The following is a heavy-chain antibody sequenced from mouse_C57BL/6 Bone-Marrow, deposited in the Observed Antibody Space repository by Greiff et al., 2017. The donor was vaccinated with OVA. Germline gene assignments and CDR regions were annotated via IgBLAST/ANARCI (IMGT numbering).Heavy chain of an antibody. Sequence: VQLQQSGPELVKPGASVKISCKASGYTFTDYYMNWVKQSHGKSLEWIGEINPNNGGTSYNQKLKGKATLTVDKSSSTAYMELRSLTSEDSALYYCARGTMAYYFDYWGQGTTLTVSS. V-gene: IGHV1-26*01. J-gene: IGHJ2*01. CDR2: INPNNGGT. D-gene: IGHD1-1*02. CDR3: ARGTMAYYFDY. CDR1: GYTFTDYY.